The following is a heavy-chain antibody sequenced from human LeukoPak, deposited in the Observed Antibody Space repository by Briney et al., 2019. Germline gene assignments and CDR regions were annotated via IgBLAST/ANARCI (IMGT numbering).Heavy chain of an antibody. J-gene: IGHJ3*02. CDR1: CYSISSGYN. CDR3: AKVVPNPDAFHI. V-gene: IGHV4-38-2*01. D-gene: IGHD2-2*01. Sequence: SETLSLTCAVSCYSISSGYNWGWIRQPLGKGLEWIRSFYHSGSTYYNASLKSRVTISVDTSKNQFSLKLSSVTAADTAVYYCAKVVPNPDAFHIWGQGTVVTVSS. CDR2: FYHSGST.